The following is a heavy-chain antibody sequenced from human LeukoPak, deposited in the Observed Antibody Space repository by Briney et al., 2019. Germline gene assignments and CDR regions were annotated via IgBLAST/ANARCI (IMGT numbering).Heavy chain of an antibody. CDR2: IYYSGST. D-gene: IGHD2-15*01. J-gene: IGHJ4*02. CDR1: GGSISSYY. V-gene: IGHV4-59*01. CDR3: ASHCSGGSCYKY. Sequence: SETLSLTCTVSGGSISSYYWSWIRQPPGKGLEWIGYIYYSGSTNYNPSLKNRVTISVDTSKNQFSLKLSSVTAADTAVYYCASHCSGGSCYKYWGQGTLVTVSS.